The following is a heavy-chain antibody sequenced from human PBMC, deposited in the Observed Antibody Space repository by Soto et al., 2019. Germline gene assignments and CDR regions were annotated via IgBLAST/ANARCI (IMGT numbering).Heavy chain of an antibody. CDR3: ARDLGSGSYFPTGWFDP. D-gene: IGHD3-10*01. Sequence: KVACHRSGYTFTCYAVHYLRKNPGQRLEWMGWINAGNGNTKYSQKFQGRVTITRDTSASTAYMELSSLGSEDTAVYYCARDLGSGSYFPTGWFDPWGQGTLVTVSS. J-gene: IGHJ5*02. V-gene: IGHV1-3*01. CDR2: INAGNGNT. CDR1: GYTFTCYA.